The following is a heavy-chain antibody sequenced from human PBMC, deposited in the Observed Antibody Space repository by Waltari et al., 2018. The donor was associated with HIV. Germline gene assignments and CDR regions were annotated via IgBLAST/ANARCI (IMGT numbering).Heavy chain of an antibody. CDR1: GFRFSDYT. CDR3: ARGPSSGWSWFDP. Sequence: EVRLLEAGGGLVRPGGSLRPSCRASGFRFSDYTMNWVRQGPGKGLEWVASIGSLQNFIHYADSVKGRFTVSRDNAKNSLYLQMNSLTAEDTAVYYCARGPSSGWSWFDPWGQGTLVTVSS. D-gene: IGHD6-19*01. CDR2: IGSLQNFI. J-gene: IGHJ5*02. V-gene: IGHV3-21*01.